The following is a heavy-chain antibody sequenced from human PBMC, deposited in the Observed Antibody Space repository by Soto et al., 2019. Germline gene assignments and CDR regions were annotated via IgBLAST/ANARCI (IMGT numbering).Heavy chain of an antibody. CDR2: ISAYNGNT. D-gene: IGHD3-3*01. CDR1: GYTFTSYG. J-gene: IGHJ3*02. V-gene: IGHV1-18*01. Sequence: QVQLVQSGAEVKKPGASVKVSCKASGYTFTSYGISWVRQAPGQGLEWMGWISAYNGNTNYAQKLQGRVTMTTDTSTSPAYMELRSLRSDDTAVYYCARTRITIFGVLHDAFDIWGQGTMVTVSS. CDR3: ARTRITIFGVLHDAFDI.